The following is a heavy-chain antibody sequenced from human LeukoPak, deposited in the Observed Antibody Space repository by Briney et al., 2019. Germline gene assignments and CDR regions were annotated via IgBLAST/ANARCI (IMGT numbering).Heavy chain of an antibody. CDR2: IIPILGIA. CDR3: ARGIAAAGTAEYFQH. D-gene: IGHD6-13*01. V-gene: IGHV1-69*04. J-gene: IGHJ1*01. Sequence: ASVKVSCKASGGTFSSYAISWVRQAPGQGLEWMGRIIPILGIANYAQKFQGRVTITADKSTSTAYMEPSSLRSEDTAVYYCARGIAAAGTAEYFQHWGQGTLVTVSS. CDR1: GGTFSSYA.